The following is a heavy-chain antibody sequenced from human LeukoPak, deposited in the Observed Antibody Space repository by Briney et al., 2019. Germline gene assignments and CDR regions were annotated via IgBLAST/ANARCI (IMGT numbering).Heavy chain of an antibody. D-gene: IGHD5-24*01. J-gene: IGHJ4*02. Sequence: GGSLRLSCAASGLTFSSYEMNWVRQAPGKGLEWVSYISSSGSTIYYADSVKGRFTISRDNAKNSLYLQMNSLRAEDTAVYYCARERRDGYTSLFDYWGQGTLVTVSS. CDR2: ISSSGSTI. CDR1: GLTFSSYE. CDR3: ARERRDGYTSLFDY. V-gene: IGHV3-48*03.